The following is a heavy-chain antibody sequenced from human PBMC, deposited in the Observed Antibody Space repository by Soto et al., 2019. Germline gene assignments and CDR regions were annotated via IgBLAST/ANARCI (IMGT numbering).Heavy chain of an antibody. CDR3: ARQTPSTYYYGSGSRYYYYYMDV. Sequence: ASVKVSCKASGYTFTSYAMHWVRQAPGQRLKWMGWINAGNGNTKYSQKFQGRVTITRDTSASTAYMELSSLRSEDTAVYYCARQTPSTYYYGSGSRYYYYYMDVWGKGTTVTSP. CDR1: GYTFTSYA. V-gene: IGHV1-3*01. D-gene: IGHD3-10*01. CDR2: INAGNGNT. J-gene: IGHJ6*03.